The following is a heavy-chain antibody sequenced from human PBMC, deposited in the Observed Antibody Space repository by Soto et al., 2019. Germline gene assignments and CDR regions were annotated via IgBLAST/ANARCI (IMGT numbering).Heavy chain of an antibody. CDR2: IYYSGST. Sequence: PSETLSLTCTVSGGSISSGGYHWSWIRQHPGKGLEWIGYIYYSGSTYYNPSLKSRVTISVDTSKNQFSLKLSSVTAADTAVYYCARGSFLDYYDSSGYYLLDYWGQGTLVTVSS. D-gene: IGHD3-22*01. J-gene: IGHJ4*02. CDR3: ARGSFLDYYDSSGYYLLDY. V-gene: IGHV4-31*03. CDR1: GGSISSGGYH.